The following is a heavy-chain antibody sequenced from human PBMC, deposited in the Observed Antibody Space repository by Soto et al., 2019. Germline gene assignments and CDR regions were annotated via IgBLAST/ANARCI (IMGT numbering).Heavy chain of an antibody. CDR2: IIPIFGTA. J-gene: IGHJ5*02. CDR3: ARSQDSSGYWNNCFDP. Sequence: QVQLVQSGAEVKKPGSSVKVSCKASGGTFSTYTITWVRQAPGQGLEWMGGIIPIFGTANYPQKFQGRVTITGDESTSTAYMEMSSRRSEDTAVYYCARSQDSSGYWNNCFDPWGQGTLVTVSS. D-gene: IGHD3-22*01. V-gene: IGHV1-69*01. CDR1: GGTFSTYT.